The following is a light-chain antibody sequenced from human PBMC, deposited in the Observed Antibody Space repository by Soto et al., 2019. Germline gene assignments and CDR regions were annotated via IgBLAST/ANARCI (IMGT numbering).Light chain of an antibody. CDR1: SSDVGGYNY. V-gene: IGLV2-14*01. CDR3: SSYTSSSTSYV. CDR2: EVS. Sequence: QSVLTQPASVSGSPGQSITISCTGTSSDVGGYNYVSWYQHHPGKAPKLMIYEVSNRPSGVSNRFSGSKSGNTASLTISGLQAEDEADYYCSSYTSSSTSYVFGTGTQLTVL. J-gene: IGLJ1*01.